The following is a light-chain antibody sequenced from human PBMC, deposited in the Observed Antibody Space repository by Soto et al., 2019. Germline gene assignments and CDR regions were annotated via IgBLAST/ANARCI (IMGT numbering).Light chain of an antibody. CDR1: NSDIGAYNY. CDR3: TSHTISSTEA. CDR2: DVN. Sequence: QSALTQPASVSGSPGQSITISCTGTNSDIGAYNYVSWYQQRPDKAPKLIIYDVNNRPSGVSNRFSGSKSGNTASLTISGLQADDEADYYCTSHTISSTEAVGGGTKLTVL. J-gene: IGLJ2*01. V-gene: IGLV2-14*01.